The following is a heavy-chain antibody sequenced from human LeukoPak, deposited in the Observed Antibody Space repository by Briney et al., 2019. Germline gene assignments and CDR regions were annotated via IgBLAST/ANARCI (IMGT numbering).Heavy chain of an antibody. CDR1: GYTFTGYY. D-gene: IGHD2-15*01. CDR2: INPNSGGT. Sequence: ASVKVSCKASGYTFTGYYMHWVRQAPGQGLEWMGWINPNSGGTNYAQKFQGWVTMTRDTPISTAYMELSRLRSDDTAVYYCARGGCSGGSCYGGFWFDPWGQGTLVTVSS. J-gene: IGHJ5*02. V-gene: IGHV1-2*04. CDR3: ARGGCSGGSCYGGFWFDP.